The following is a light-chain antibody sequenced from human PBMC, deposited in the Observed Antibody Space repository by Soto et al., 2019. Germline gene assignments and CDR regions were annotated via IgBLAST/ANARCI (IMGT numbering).Light chain of an antibody. Sequence: DIQMTQSPSSLSASVGDRVTITCQASQDINNFLNWYQQKPGKAPKLLIYDASKLDTGVPSRFRGSRSGTAFTFTISSLQPDDVATYYCQQYDNLPITFGPGTKVDIK. CDR2: DAS. J-gene: IGKJ3*01. V-gene: IGKV1-33*01. CDR1: QDINNF. CDR3: QQYDNLPIT.